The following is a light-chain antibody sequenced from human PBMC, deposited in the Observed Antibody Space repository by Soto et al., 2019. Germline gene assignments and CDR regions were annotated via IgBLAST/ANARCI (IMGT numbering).Light chain of an antibody. J-gene: IGLJ1*01. CDR3: ISYTSDDVRYV. V-gene: IGLV2-14*01. CDR1: NSDVGLYDF. CDR2: EVS. Sequence: QSVLTQPASVSGTPGQSITISCTGSNSDVGLYDFVSWYQHHPGRASKLIVSEVSHRPSGISNRFSGSKSGNTASLTISGLQSEDEADYYCISYTSDDVRYVFGTGTKVTVL.